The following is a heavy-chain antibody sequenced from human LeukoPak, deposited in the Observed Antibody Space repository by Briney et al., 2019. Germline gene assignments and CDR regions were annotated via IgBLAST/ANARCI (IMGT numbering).Heavy chain of an antibody. Sequence: GGSLRLSCAASGFTVSGNYMSWVRQAPGKGLEWVSLIYSGAGTYYADSVKGRFTISRDNSMNTLYLQMNSLRAEDTAVYYCARGYSNGWFFFDYWGQGTLVTVSS. CDR2: IYSGAGT. CDR3: ARGYSNGWFFFDY. J-gene: IGHJ4*02. D-gene: IGHD6-19*01. CDR1: GFTVSGNY. V-gene: IGHV3-53*01.